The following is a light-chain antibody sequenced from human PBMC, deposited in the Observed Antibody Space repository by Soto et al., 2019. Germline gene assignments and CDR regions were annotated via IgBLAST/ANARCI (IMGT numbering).Light chain of an antibody. CDR2: AAS. CDR1: QSSSRY. Sequence: DIQMTQSPSSLSASVGDRVTITCRASQSSSRYLNWYQQKPGQAPKILIYAASSLQSGVPSRFSGGGSGSAFSLNISSLQPADFATYYCQQSYSTPRTFGGGTKVEIK. CDR3: QQSYSTPRT. J-gene: IGKJ4*01. V-gene: IGKV1-39*01.